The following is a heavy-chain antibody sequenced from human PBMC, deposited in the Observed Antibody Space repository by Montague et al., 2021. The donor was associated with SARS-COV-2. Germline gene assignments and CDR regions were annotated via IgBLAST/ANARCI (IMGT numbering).Heavy chain of an antibody. Sequence: SETLSLTCTVSGGSISNYYWTWIRQPAGGGLEWIGRIYNSGSTTXXPSLKSRVTMSVDTSKNQFSLNVTSVTAADTAIYYCARESGYSGGWRYYFVIDFWGQGTMVTVSP. CDR3: ARESGYSGGWRYYFVIDF. CDR2: IYNSGST. D-gene: IGHD6-19*01. V-gene: IGHV4-4*07. J-gene: IGHJ4*03. CDR1: GGSISNYY.